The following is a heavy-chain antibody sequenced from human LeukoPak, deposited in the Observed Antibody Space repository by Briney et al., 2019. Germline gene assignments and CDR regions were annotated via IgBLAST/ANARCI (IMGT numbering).Heavy chain of an antibody. Sequence: GGSLRLSCAASGFTFSSYAMTWVRQAPGKGLEWVANVNRDGSERYYVDSVKGRFTISRDDAKSSLYLQMNSLRAEDTAVYYCARRNAMDVWGQGTTVIVFS. CDR3: ARRNAMDV. J-gene: IGHJ6*02. V-gene: IGHV3-7*03. CDR1: GFTFSSYA. CDR2: VNRDGSER.